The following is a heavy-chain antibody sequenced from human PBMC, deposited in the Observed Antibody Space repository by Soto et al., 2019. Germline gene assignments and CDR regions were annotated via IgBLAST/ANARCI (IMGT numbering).Heavy chain of an antibody. CDR1: GFTFSNAW. Sequence: SLRLSCAASGFTFSNAWMSWVRQAPGKGLEWVGRIKGEADGGTTDYAAPVKGRITISRDHSKDTLCLQMNSLKTEDTAVYYCTTGLSNGYYNFDYWGQGTPVTVSS. V-gene: IGHV3-15*01. CDR2: IKGEADGGTT. CDR3: TTGLSNGYYNFDY. J-gene: IGHJ4*02. D-gene: IGHD3-22*01.